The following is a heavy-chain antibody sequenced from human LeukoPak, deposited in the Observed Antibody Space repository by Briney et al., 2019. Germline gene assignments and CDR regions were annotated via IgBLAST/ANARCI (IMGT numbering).Heavy chain of an antibody. J-gene: IGHJ4*02. D-gene: IGHD3-10*01. CDR1: GGSISSGDYS. Sequence: SQTLSLTCAVSGGSISSGDYSWSWIRQPPGKGLEWIGYIYHSGSTLYNPSLKSRVTISIDRSKNQFSQRLSSVTAADTAVYYCAADYGSGSYRFDYWGQGTLVTVSS. V-gene: IGHV4-30-2*01. CDR2: IYHSGST. CDR3: AADYGSGSYRFDY.